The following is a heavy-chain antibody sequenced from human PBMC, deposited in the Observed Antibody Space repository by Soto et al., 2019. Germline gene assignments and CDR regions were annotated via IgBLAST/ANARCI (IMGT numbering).Heavy chain of an antibody. D-gene: IGHD2-2*02. CDR3: ARHVRGYCPSTSCHTDY. V-gene: IGHV4-39*01. CDR1: GGSISSSSYY. Sequence: NPSETLSLTCTVSGGSISSSSYYWGWIRQPPGKGLEWIGGIFYSGNTYYNPSLKSRVTISVDTSKNQFSLKLSSVTAADTAVYYCARHVRGYCPSTSCHTDYWGQGTLVTVSS. J-gene: IGHJ4*02. CDR2: IFYSGNT.